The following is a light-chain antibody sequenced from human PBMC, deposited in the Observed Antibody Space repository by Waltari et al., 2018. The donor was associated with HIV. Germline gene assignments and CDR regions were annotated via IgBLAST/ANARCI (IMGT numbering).Light chain of an antibody. CDR1: QSLLYSSNNKNH. CDR3: QQYLGLPLT. V-gene: IGKV4-1*01. CDR2: WAS. J-gene: IGKJ4*01. Sequence: IAMNQSPDSLAVSLGERATINCKSSQSLLYSSNNKNHLAWYQQNPGQPPKLLVYWASTRASGVPDRFSGSGSGADFTLTYRSLQAEDVAIYYCQQYLGLPLTFGGGTRVEI.